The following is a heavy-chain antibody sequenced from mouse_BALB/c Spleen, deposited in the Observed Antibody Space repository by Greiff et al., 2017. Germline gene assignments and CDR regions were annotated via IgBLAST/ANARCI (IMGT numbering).Heavy chain of an antibody. CDR1: GFTFSSYA. CDR3: AKGDYYGTLYYFDY. J-gene: IGHJ2*01. CDR2: ISSGGST. V-gene: IGHV5-6-5*01. Sequence: EVLLVESGGGLVKPGGSLKLSCAASGFTFSSYAMSWVRQTPEKRLEWVASISSGGSTYYPDRVKGRFTISRDNARNNLSRKMIRLRSEDTAMYYCAKGDYYGTLYYFDYWGQGTTLTVSS. D-gene: IGHD1-1*01.